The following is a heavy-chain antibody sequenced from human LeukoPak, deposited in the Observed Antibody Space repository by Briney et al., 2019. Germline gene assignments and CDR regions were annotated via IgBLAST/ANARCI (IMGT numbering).Heavy chain of an antibody. CDR2: ISSSSRTI. CDR3: AGRAPYYYGMDV. V-gene: IGHV3-48*02. J-gene: IGHJ6*02. CDR1: GFTFSTYS. Sequence: GGSLRLSCAASGFTFSTYSMNWVRQAPGKGLEWLSFISSSSRTIYYADSVKGRFTISRDNAKNSLYLQMNSLRDEDTAVYYCAGRAPYYYGMDVWGQGTTVTVSS.